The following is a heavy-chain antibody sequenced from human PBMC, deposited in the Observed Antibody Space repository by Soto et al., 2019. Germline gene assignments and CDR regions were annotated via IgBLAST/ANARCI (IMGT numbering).Heavy chain of an antibody. J-gene: IGHJ1*01. Sequence: PGESLKISCKGSGFSFTNYWFGWVRQMPGRGLEWMGIIYPGDSDTRYNPSFEGQVSLSADKSISTAYLQWSSLKASDTAMYYFPIENAKTGSYPDWGQGTLFTVSS. V-gene: IGHV5-51*01. D-gene: IGHD1-26*01. CDR2: IYPGDSDT. CDR3: PIENAKTGSYPD. CDR1: GFSFTNYW.